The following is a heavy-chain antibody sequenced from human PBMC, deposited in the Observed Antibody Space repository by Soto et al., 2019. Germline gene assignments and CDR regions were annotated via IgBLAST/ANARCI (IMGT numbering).Heavy chain of an antibody. CDR1: GFTLSRNA. CDR3: ARVPYCSSTSCYLFFDY. D-gene: IGHD2-2*01. Sequence: EVQLLESGGDLVQPGGSLRLSCAASGFTLSRNAMMWVRQAPGKGLEWVSGIIGTGTPYHADSVKGRFTISKDNSKNTLYLQMNSLRAEDTAVYYCARVPYCSSTSCYLFFDYWGQGTLVTVSS. J-gene: IGHJ4*02. V-gene: IGHV3-23*01. CDR2: IIGTGTP.